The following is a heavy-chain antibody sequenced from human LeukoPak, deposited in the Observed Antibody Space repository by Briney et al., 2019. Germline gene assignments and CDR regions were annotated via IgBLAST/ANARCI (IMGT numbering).Heavy chain of an antibody. J-gene: IGHJ4*02. CDR3: ARRSATTSSPFDY. Sequence: ASVKVSCKASGGIFSNYAISWVRQAPGQGLEWMGGIIPIFGTTNYAQKFQGRVTITADESTSTAYMELSSLRSDDTAVYYYARRSATTSSPFDYWGQGTLVTVSS. CDR2: IIPIFGTT. V-gene: IGHV1-69*13. D-gene: IGHD1-26*01. CDR1: GGIFSNYA.